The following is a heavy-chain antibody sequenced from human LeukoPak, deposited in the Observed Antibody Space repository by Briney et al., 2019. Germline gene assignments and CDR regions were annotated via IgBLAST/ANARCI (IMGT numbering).Heavy chain of an antibody. CDR2: IYYGGST. V-gene: IGHV4-34*09. CDR1: GGSFSGYY. Sequence: PSETLSLTCAVYGGSFSGYYWSWIRQPPGKGLEWIGYIYYGGSTYYNPSLKSRITISVDTSKNQFSLELSSVTAADTAVYYCARADGGVRGYYFDYWGQGIMVTVSS. J-gene: IGHJ4*02. D-gene: IGHD3-10*01. CDR3: ARADGGVRGYYFDY.